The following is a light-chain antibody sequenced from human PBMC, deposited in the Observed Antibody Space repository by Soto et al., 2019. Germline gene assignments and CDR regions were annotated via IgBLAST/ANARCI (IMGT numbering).Light chain of an antibody. CDR3: QQYNNWPPVT. CDR2: GAS. CDR1: QSFSSIY. J-gene: IGKJ3*01. V-gene: IGKV3-15*01. Sequence: EIVLTQSPGTLSLSPGERATLSCRASQSFSSIYLAWYQQKPGQAPRLLIYGASTRATGIPARFSGSGSGTEFTLTISSLQSEDFAVYFCQQYNNWPPVTFGPGTKVDIK.